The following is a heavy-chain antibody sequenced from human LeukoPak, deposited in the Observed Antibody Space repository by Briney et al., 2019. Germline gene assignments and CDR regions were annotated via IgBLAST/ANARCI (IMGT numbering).Heavy chain of an antibody. CDR2: VGASGGSA. V-gene: IGHV3-23*01. Sequence: PGGSLRLSCAASGFSFSTYAMTWVRQAPGKGLEWVSAVGASGGSAYYADSVKGRFTISRDNSRDTLYLQMNSLRAEDTALYYCAKVTIASAGTFDCWGRGTLVTVSS. J-gene: IGHJ4*02. CDR3: AKVTIASAGTFDC. D-gene: IGHD6-13*01. CDR1: GFSFSTYA.